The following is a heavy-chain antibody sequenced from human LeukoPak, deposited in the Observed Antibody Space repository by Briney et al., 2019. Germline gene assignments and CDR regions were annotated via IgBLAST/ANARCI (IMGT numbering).Heavy chain of an antibody. CDR2: IGTAGDT. CDR1: GFTFSSYD. J-gene: IGHJ3*02. CDR3: ARSDGSGSYQGGDHAFDI. V-gene: IGHV3-13*01. D-gene: IGHD3-10*01. Sequence: GGSLRLSCAASGFTFSSYDMHWVRQATGKGLEWVSAIGTAGDTYYPGSVKGRFTISRENAKNSLYLQMNSLRAGDTAVYYCARSDGSGSYQGGDHAFDIWGQGTMVTVSS.